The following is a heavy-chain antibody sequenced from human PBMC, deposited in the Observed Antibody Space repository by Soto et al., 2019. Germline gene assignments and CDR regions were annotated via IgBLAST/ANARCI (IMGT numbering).Heavy chain of an antibody. J-gene: IGHJ6*02. CDR3: AREDDRGDRDYYRLDV. CDR2: IHYSGSG. CDR1: GGSISFDHYH. Sequence: QVQLQESGPGLVRPSQTLSLTCTVSGGSISFDHYHWTWIRQPAGKGLERIGYIHYSGSGYYNPYPRNRVSMSVDKYKNLFSLKLSSVTAATTVVYFCAREDDRGDRDYYRLDVGGQGTTVTVYS. V-gene: IGHV4-30-4*01. D-gene: IGHD2-21*02.